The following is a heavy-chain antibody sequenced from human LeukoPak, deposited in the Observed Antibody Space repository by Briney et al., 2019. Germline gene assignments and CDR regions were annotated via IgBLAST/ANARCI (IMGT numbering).Heavy chain of an antibody. Sequence: SVKVSCKASGYTFTSYYMHWVRQAPGRGLEWMGGIIPIFGTANYVQKFQGRVTITADESTSTAHMELSSLRSEDTAVYYCARGPGVRGVSTDYWGQGTLVTVSS. D-gene: IGHD3-10*01. J-gene: IGHJ4*02. CDR1: GYTFTSYY. CDR2: IIPIFGTA. CDR3: ARGPGVRGVSTDY. V-gene: IGHV1-69*13.